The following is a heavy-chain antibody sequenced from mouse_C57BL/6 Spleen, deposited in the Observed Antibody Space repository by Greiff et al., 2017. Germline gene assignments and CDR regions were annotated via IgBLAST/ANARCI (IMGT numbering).Heavy chain of an antibody. CDR2: ILTGSGST. D-gene: IGHD1-1*01. CDR3: ARDGRSDEEDYFDY. J-gene: IGHJ2*01. V-gene: IGHV1-9*01. CDR1: GYTFTGYW. Sequence: QVQLKESGAGLMKPGASVKLSCKATGYTFTGYWIEWVKQRPGHGLEWIGEILTGSGSTNYNEKFKGKATVTADTSSNTAYMQLSSLTTEDSAIYYGARDGRSDEEDYFDYWGQGTTVTVSS.